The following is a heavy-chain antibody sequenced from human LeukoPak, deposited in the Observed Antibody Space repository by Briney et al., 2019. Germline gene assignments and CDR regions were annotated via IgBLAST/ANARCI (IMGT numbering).Heavy chain of an antibody. V-gene: IGHV3-11*01. Sequence: GGSLRLSCAASGFTFSDYYMSWIRQAPGKGLEWVSYISSIGSTIYYADSVKGRFTISRDNAKNSLYLQMNSLRAEDTAVYYCARRYYDSDFDIWGQGTMVTVSS. CDR1: GFTFSDYY. D-gene: IGHD3-22*01. CDR3: ARRYYDSDFDI. J-gene: IGHJ3*02. CDR2: ISSIGSTI.